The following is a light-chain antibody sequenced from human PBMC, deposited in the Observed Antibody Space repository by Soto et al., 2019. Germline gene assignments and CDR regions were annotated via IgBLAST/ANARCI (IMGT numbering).Light chain of an antibody. CDR2: DVT. Sequence: QSALTQPASVSGSPGHSITISCTGTSSDIGGHNAVSWYQQYSGEAPRLLIYDVTSRAAGVSNRFSASKSGNTASLTISGLQAEDEADYYCSSYVTGGFYVLGPGTKVTVL. CDR3: SSYVTGGFYV. J-gene: IGLJ1*01. CDR1: SSDIGGHNA. V-gene: IGLV2-14*01.